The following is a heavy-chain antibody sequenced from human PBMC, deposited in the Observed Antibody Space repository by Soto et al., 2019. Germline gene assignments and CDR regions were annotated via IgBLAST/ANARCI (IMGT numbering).Heavy chain of an antibody. Sequence: LRLSCAAPGFTFSSYWMSWVRQAPGKGLEWVANIKQDGSEKYYVDSVKGRFTISRDNAKNSLYLQMNSLRAEDTAVYYCARINLWFGELSPYFDYWGQGTLVTVSS. CDR2: IKQDGSEK. V-gene: IGHV3-7*03. CDR1: GFTFSSYW. D-gene: IGHD3-10*01. CDR3: ARINLWFGELSPYFDY. J-gene: IGHJ4*02.